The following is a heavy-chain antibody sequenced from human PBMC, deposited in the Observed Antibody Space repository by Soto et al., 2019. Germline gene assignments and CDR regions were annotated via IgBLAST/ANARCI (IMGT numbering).Heavy chain of an antibody. Sequence: GGSLRLSCAASGFTFSSYAMHWVRQAPGKGLEWVAVISYDGSNKYYADSVKGRFTISRDNSKNTLYLQMNSLRAEDTAVYYCAKDLKIAAAGTDWFDPWVQGTLVTVSA. CDR3: AKDLKIAAAGTDWFDP. D-gene: IGHD6-13*01. CDR2: ISYDGSNK. CDR1: GFTFSSYA. J-gene: IGHJ5*02. V-gene: IGHV3-30-3*01.